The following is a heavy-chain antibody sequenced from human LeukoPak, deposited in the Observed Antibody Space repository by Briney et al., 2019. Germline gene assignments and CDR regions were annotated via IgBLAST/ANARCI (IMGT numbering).Heavy chain of an antibody. J-gene: IGHJ4*02. CDR3: ARDHDYGDYEGPAAFDY. CDR2: SRPSGGIT. Sequence: ASVKVSCKAFGYTFTNYNLHWVRQAPGQGLEWMGVSRPSGGITNYAQKFQGRVTMTRDTSTSTVYMELTRLGSEDTAVYYCARDHDYGDYEGPAAFDYWGQGTLVTVSS. V-gene: IGHV1-46*01. CDR1: GYTFTNYN. D-gene: IGHD4-17*01.